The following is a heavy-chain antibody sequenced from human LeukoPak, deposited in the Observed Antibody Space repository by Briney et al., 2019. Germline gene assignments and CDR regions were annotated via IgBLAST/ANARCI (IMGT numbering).Heavy chain of an antibody. J-gene: IGHJ4*02. D-gene: IGHD6-19*01. CDR2: ISSSSRYT. V-gene: IGHV3-11*05. CDR3: ARDYASSGSSDY. CDR1: GFTFSDYY. Sequence: GGSLRLSCAASGFTFSDYYMTWIRQAPGKGLEWVSYISSSSRYTNYADSVKGRFTISRDNPNNALHLQMNSLRAEDTAVYYCARDYASSGSSDYWGQGTLVTVSS.